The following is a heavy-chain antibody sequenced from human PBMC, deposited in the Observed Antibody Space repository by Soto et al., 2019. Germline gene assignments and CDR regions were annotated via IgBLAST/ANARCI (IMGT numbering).Heavy chain of an antibody. J-gene: IGHJ6*04. Sequence: EVQLVESGGGLVQPGGSLRLSCAASGFTVSSNYMSWVRQAPGKGLEWVSLIQSGGSTYYAGSVKGRFTTSRDNSKNMLFLQMNGLRAEDTAVYYWARDDVHCSGGRCYGVPRDVWGKGTTVTVSS. D-gene: IGHD2-15*01. V-gene: IGHV3-66*01. CDR1: GFTVSSNY. CDR3: ARDDVHCSGGRCYGVPRDV. CDR2: IQSGGST.